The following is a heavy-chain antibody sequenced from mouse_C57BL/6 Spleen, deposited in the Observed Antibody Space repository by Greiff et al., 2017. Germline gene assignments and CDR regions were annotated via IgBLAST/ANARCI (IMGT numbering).Heavy chain of an antibody. CDR1: GYTFTDYY. V-gene: IGHV1-76*01. CDR2: IYPGSGNT. J-gene: IGHJ1*03. D-gene: IGHD1-1*01. Sequence: VQLQESGAELVRPGASVKLSCKASGYTFTDYYINWVKQRPGQGLEWIARIYPGSGNTYYNEKLKGKATLTAEKSSSTAYMQLSSLTSEDSAVYFCARDNYYGSSYWYFDVWGTGTTVTVSS. CDR3: ARDNYYGSSYWYFDV.